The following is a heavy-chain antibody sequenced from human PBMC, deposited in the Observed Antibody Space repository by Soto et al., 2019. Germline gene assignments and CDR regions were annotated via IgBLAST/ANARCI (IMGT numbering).Heavy chain of an antibody. V-gene: IGHV1-69*13. CDR2: IIPIFGTA. Sequence: ASVKVSCKASGYTFTSYGISWVRQAPGQGLEWMGGIIPIFGTANYAQKFQGRVTITADESTSTAYMELSSLRSEDTAVYYCARERTMIVVVPPHNEAFDIWGQGTMVTVS. CDR1: GYTFTSYG. D-gene: IGHD3-22*01. CDR3: ARERTMIVVVPPHNEAFDI. J-gene: IGHJ3*02.